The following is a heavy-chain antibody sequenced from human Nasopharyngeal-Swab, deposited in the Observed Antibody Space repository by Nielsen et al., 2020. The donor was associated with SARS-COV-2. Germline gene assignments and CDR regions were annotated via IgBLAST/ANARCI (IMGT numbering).Heavy chain of an antibody. D-gene: IGHD3-22*01. Sequence: SLKISCAASGFTFDDYAMHWVRQAPGKGLEWVSGISWNSGSIGYADSVKGRFTISRDNAKNSLYLQMNSLRAGDTAVYYCARGYYDSSGYYYGVDYWGQGTLVTVSS. CDR3: ARGYYDSSGYYYGVDY. CDR2: ISWNSGSI. V-gene: IGHV3-9*01. CDR1: GFTFDDYA. J-gene: IGHJ4*02.